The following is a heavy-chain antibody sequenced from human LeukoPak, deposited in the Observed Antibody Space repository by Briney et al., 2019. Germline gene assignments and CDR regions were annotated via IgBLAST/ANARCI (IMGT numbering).Heavy chain of an antibody. CDR3: ARDRDGYNSFDY. Sequence: PGGSLRLSCAASGFTFSSYSMNWVRQAPGKGLEWASSISSSSSYIYYADSVKGRFTISRDNAKNSLYLQMSSLRADDTALYYCARDRDGYNSFDYWGQGTLVTVSS. CDR1: GFTFSSYS. D-gene: IGHD5-24*01. V-gene: IGHV3-21*01. J-gene: IGHJ4*02. CDR2: ISSSSSYI.